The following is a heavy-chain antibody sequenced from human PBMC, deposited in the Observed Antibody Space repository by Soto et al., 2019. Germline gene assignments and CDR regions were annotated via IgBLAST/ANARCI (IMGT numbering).Heavy chain of an antibody. D-gene: IGHD3-22*01. V-gene: IGHV4-30-4*01. CDR3: ARADSSGHFVDY. Sequence: SQTLSLTCTVSSGSISSGDYYWSWIRQPPGKGLEWIGYIYYSGSTYYNPSLKSRVTISVDTSKNQFSLKLSSVTAADTAVYYCARADSSGHFVDYWGQGTLVTVSS. CDR1: SGSISSGDYY. J-gene: IGHJ4*02. CDR2: IYYSGST.